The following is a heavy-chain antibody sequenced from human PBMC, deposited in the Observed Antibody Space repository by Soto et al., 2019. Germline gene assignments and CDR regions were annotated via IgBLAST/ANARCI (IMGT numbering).Heavy chain of an antibody. CDR3: AKARFGYSSGWYEPWFDP. J-gene: IGHJ5*02. D-gene: IGHD6-19*01. CDR2: ISWNSGSI. Sequence: EVQLVESGGGLVQPGRSLRLSCAASGFTFDDYAMHWVRQAPGKGLEWVSGISWNSGSIGYVDSVKGRFTISRDNAKNTLYLQMNSLRAEDTALYYCAKARFGYSSGWYEPWFDPWGQGTLVTVSS. V-gene: IGHV3-9*01. CDR1: GFTFDDYA.